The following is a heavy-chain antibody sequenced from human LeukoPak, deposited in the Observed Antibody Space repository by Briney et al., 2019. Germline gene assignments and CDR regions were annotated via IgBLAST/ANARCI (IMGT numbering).Heavy chain of an antibody. V-gene: IGHV3-30-3*01. CDR3: AKCPSPRVYYFDY. J-gene: IGHJ4*02. CDR2: ISYDGSNK. Sequence: GGSLRLSCAASGFTFSSYAMHWVRQAPGKGLEWVAVISYDGSNKYYADSVKGRFTISRDNSKNTLYLQMNSLRAEDTAVYYCAKCPSPRVYYFDYWGQGTLVTVSS. CDR1: GFTFSSYA. D-gene: IGHD2-8*01.